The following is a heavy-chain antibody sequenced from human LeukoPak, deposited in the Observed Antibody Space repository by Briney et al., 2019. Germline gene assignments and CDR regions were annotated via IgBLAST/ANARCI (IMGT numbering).Heavy chain of an antibody. CDR2: IYYSGST. D-gene: IGHD5-18*01. Sequence: SETLSLTCTVSGGSISSSSYYWGWIRQPPGKGLEWIGSIYYSGSTNYNPSLKSRVTISVDTSKNQFSLKLSSVTAADTAVYYCARGRIQLRYWGQGTLVTVSS. J-gene: IGHJ4*02. V-gene: IGHV4-39*07. CDR3: ARGRIQLRY. CDR1: GGSISSSSYY.